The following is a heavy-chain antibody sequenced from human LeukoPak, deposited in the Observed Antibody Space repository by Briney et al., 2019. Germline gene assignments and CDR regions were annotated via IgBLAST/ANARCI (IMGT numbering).Heavy chain of an antibody. CDR3: AREGGGWSLASDI. Sequence: PSETLSLTCTVSGGSISSYYWSWIRQPPGKGLEWIGYIYYSGSTTYNPSLKSRVTISVDTSKNKFSLKLSSVTAADTAVYYCAREGGGWSLASDIWGQGTMVTVSS. J-gene: IGHJ3*02. CDR1: GGSISSYY. CDR2: IYYSGST. D-gene: IGHD2-15*01. V-gene: IGHV4-59*01.